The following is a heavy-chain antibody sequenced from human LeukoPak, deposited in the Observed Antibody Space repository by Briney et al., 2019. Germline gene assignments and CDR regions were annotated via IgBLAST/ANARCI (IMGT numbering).Heavy chain of an antibody. D-gene: IGHD3-3*01. V-gene: IGHV1-69*05. CDR2: IIPIFGTA. CDR3: AQGYYDFWSGYSHHYYYMDV. J-gene: IGHJ6*03. Sequence: SVKVSCKASGYTFTSYDINWVRQATGQGLEWMGRIIPIFGTANYAQKFQGRVTITTDESTSTAYMELSSLRSEDTAVYYCAQGYYDFWSGYSHHYYYMDVWGKGTTVTVSS. CDR1: GYTFTSYD.